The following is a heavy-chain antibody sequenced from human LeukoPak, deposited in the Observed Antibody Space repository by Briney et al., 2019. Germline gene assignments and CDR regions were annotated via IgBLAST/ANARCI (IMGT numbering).Heavy chain of an antibody. CDR2: IYYSGST. Sequence: SETLSLTCTVSGGSINSFYWSWIRQPAGKGLEWIGSIYYSGSTYYNPSLKSRVTISVDTSKNQFSLKLSSVTAADTAVYYCARDLRWFDPWGQGTLVTVSS. V-gene: IGHV4-4*07. CDR1: GGSINSFY. CDR3: ARDLRWFDP. J-gene: IGHJ5*02.